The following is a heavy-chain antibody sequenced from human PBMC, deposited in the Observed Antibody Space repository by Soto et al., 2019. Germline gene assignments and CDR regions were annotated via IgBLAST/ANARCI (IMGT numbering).Heavy chain of an antibody. V-gene: IGHV4-4*02. D-gene: IGHD2-15*01. CDR1: GGSISSSNW. CDR2: IYHSGST. CDR3: ARIPIVVVVAATGPFDY. Sequence: SETLSLTCAVSGGSISSSNWWSWVRQPPGKGLEWIGEIYHSGSTNYNPSLKSRVTISVDKSKNQFSLKLSSVTAADTAVYYCARIPIVVVVAATGPFDYWGQGTLVTVSS. J-gene: IGHJ4*02.